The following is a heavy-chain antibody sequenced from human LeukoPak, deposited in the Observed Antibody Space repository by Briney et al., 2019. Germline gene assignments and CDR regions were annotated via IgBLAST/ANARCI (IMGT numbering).Heavy chain of an antibody. D-gene: IGHD3-10*01. CDR3: ARTATYYYGSGSDGSAFDI. CDR2: IYYSGST. Sequence: SETLSLTCTVSGGSISGYYWSWIRQPPGKGLEWIGYIYYSGSTNYNPSLKSRVTISVDTSKNQFSLKLSSVTAADTAVYYCARTATYYYGSGSDGSAFDIWGQGTMVTVSS. J-gene: IGHJ3*02. V-gene: IGHV4-59*08. CDR1: GGSISGYY.